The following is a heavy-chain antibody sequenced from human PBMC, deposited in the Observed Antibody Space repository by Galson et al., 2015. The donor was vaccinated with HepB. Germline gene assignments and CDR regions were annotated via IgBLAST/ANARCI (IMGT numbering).Heavy chain of an antibody. Sequence: PALVKPTQTLTLTCTFSGFSLSTSGVGVGWIRQPPGKALEWLALIYWDDDKRYSPSLKSRLTITKDTSKNQVVLTMTNMDPVDTATYYCAHSDYGDQPLFGDYWGQGTLVTVSS. V-gene: IGHV2-5*02. CDR1: GFSLSTSGVG. D-gene: IGHD4-17*01. CDR3: AHSDYGDQPLFGDY. CDR2: IYWDDDK. J-gene: IGHJ4*02.